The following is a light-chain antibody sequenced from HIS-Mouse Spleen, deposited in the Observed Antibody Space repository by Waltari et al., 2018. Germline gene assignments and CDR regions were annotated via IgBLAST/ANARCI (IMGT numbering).Light chain of an antibody. Sequence: QSALTQPASVSGSPGQSNTIPCTGTSSDGGGYNYVSWYQQHPGKAPKLMIYDVSNRPSGVSNRFSGSKSGNTASLTISGLQAEDEADYYCSSYTSSSFNVVFGGGTKLTVL. CDR3: SSYTSSSFNVV. CDR2: DVS. J-gene: IGLJ2*01. CDR1: SSDGGGYNY. V-gene: IGLV2-14*03.